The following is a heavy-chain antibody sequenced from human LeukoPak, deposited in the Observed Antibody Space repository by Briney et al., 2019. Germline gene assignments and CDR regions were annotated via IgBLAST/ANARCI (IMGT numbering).Heavy chain of an antibody. J-gene: IGHJ5*02. CDR2: ISAYNGNT. D-gene: IGHD4-17*01. CDR3: ARTHGYGDRYNWFDP. V-gene: IGHV1-18*01. CDR1: GYTFTSYG. Sequence: ASVKVSCKASGYTFTSYGISWVRQSPGQGLEWTGWISAYNGNTNYAQKLQGRVTMTTDTSTSTAYMELRSLRSDDTAVYYCARTHGYGDRYNWFDPWGQGTLVTVSS.